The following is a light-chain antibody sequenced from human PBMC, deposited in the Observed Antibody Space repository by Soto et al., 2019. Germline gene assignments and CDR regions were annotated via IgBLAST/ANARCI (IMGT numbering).Light chain of an antibody. CDR3: AAWDDSLNGRGV. CDR1: SSNIGSNT. CDR2: SNN. Sequence: QLVLTQPPSASGTPGQRVTISCSGSSSNIGSNTVNWYQQLPGTAPKLLIYSNNQRPSGVPDRFSGSKSGTSASLTITGLQSDDEADYYCAAWDDSLNGRGVFGGGTKLTVL. J-gene: IGLJ3*02. V-gene: IGLV1-44*01.